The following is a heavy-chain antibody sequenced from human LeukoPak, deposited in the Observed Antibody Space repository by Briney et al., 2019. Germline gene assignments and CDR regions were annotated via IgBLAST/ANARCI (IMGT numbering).Heavy chain of an antibody. CDR1: GGSISSGGYS. CDR2: IYHSGST. Sequence: SETLSLTCAVSGGSISSGGYSWSWIRQPPGKGLEWIGYIYHSGSTYYNPSLKSRVTISVDRSKNQFSLKLSSVTAADTAVYYCARGVPYGDCVVDAFDIWGQGTMVTVSS. D-gene: IGHD4-17*01. V-gene: IGHV4-30-2*01. CDR3: ARGVPYGDCVVDAFDI. J-gene: IGHJ3*02.